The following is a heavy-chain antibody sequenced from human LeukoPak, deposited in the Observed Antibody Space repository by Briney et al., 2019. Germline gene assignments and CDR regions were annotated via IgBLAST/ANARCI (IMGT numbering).Heavy chain of an antibody. Sequence: ASVKVSCKASGYTFISYGISWVRQAPGQGLEWMGWISAYNGNTNYAQKLQGRVTMTTDTSTSTAYMELRSLRSDDTAVYYCARDEDTYYYYYGMDVWSQGTTVTVSS. V-gene: IGHV1-18*01. J-gene: IGHJ6*02. CDR3: ARDEDTYYYYYGMDV. CDR1: GYTFISYG. CDR2: ISAYNGNT.